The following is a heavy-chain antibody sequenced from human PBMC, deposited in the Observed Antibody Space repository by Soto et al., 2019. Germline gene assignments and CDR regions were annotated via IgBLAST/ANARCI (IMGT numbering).Heavy chain of an antibody. CDR3: ARQDRVLVEGRWFDP. V-gene: IGHV4-38-2*01. J-gene: IGHJ5*02. CDR2: VHHSGST. Sequence: SETLSLTCAVSGYSISSGYYWGWIRQPPGKGLEWLGSVHHSGSTYYNPSLKSRPTISVDKSKNQFSLNLTSVTAADTAVYYCARQDRVLVEGRWFDPWGQGTLVTVSS. D-gene: IGHD2-15*01. CDR1: GYSISSGYY.